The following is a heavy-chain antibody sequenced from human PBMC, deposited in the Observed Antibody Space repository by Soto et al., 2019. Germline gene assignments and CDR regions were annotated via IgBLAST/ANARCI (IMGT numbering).Heavy chain of an antibody. CDR1: GFTFDLYG. CDR2: ISGSGGGT. Sequence: EVQLLESGGGLVRPGGSLRLSCAASGFTFDLYGMNWVRQAPGKGLEWVSAISGSGGGTYYAGSVKGRFTISRDNSKNTVFLQMNSLRADDTAVYYCAKVSGYEYYYGVDVWGQGTTVTVSS. CDR3: AKVSGYEYYYGVDV. V-gene: IGHV3-23*01. J-gene: IGHJ6*02. D-gene: IGHD5-12*01.